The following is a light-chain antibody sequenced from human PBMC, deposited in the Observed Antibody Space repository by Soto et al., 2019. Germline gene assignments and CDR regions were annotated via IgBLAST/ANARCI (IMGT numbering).Light chain of an antibody. V-gene: IGLV2-14*01. CDR2: EVT. Sequence: QSVLIQPASVSGSPGQSITVSCTGTSSDVGGHNYVSWFQQHPGQAPKLLIYEVTTRPSGVSTRFSGSKSGNTASLTISRLQDEDEADYHCSSYSSSGALFVFGTGTKVTVL. CDR1: SSDVGGHNY. J-gene: IGLJ1*01. CDR3: SSYSSSGALFV.